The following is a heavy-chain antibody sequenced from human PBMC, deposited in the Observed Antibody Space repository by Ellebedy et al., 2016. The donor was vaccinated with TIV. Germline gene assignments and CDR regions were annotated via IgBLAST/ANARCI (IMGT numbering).Heavy chain of an antibody. CDR1: GGSVKYYN. CDR3: ARSCSPSCWECLEY. CDR2: LTHTGRT. V-gene: IGHV4-59*02. Sequence: SETLSLXCTVSGGSVKYYNWNWIRQPPGKGLEWVGHLTHTGRTNYNPSLQSRVAISLDSSKTQFSLELNSVTAADTAVYFCARSCSPSCWECLEYWGQGVLVTVSS. D-gene: IGHD2-2*01. J-gene: IGHJ4*02.